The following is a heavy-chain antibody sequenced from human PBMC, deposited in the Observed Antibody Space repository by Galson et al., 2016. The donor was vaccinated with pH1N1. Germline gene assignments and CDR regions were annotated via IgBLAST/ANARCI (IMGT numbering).Heavy chain of an antibody. CDR2: IIPIYGTP. J-gene: IGHJ6*02. CDR1: GGSFAKYA. D-gene: IGHD1-1*01. Sequence: SVKVFCKASGGSFAKYAVSWVRQAPGQGLEWMGRIIPIYGTPNYAQKFQDRLTITADEYATTVYMELNSLISADTAIYYCARPGRTETTKEGFAWGYGMDVWGQGTTVTVSS. CDR3: ARPGRTETTKEGFAWGYGMDV. V-gene: IGHV1-69*13.